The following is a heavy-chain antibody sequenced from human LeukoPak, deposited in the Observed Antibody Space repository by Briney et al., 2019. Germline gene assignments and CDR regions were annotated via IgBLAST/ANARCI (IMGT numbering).Heavy chain of an antibody. D-gene: IGHD6-13*01. J-gene: IGHJ4*02. Sequence: PGGSLRVSCAASGFPFSSYSMTWVRQAPGKGLEWVAHIKPDGTTKFYVDSVKGRFTISRDNALNSLYLQMNSLRAEDTAIYYCARSIPYGTTWYGRSDYWGQGTLVAVSS. CDR2: IKPDGTTK. V-gene: IGHV3-7*03. CDR3: ARSIPYGTTWYGRSDY. CDR1: GFPFSSYS.